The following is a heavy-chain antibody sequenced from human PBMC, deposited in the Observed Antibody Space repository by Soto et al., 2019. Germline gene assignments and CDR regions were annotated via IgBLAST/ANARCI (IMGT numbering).Heavy chain of an antibody. D-gene: IGHD3-3*01. CDR3: ANVPEYNFWSGYRYYFDY. CDR2: INGGGGST. Sequence: PGGSLRLSCAASGLTFSNHVMNWVRQAPGKGLEWVSAINGGGGSTFYADSVKGRFTISRDNSKNTLYLQMHSLRADDTAVYYCANVPEYNFWSGYRYYFDYWGQGTLVTVSS. V-gene: IGHV3-23*01. CDR1: GLTFSNHV. J-gene: IGHJ4*02.